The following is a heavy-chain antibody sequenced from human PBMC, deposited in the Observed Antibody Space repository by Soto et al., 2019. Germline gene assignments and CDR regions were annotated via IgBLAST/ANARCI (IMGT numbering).Heavy chain of an antibody. CDR1: GFTFSTDS. D-gene: IGHD3-22*01. CDR3: ASPTYYYDSSGPPAY. J-gene: IGHJ4*02. CDR2: IIISTNTI. V-gene: IGHV3-48*01. Sequence: GGSLRLSCAASGFTFSTDSMNWVRQAPGKGLEWVSYIIISTNTIFYTDSVKGRYTVSRDTAKNPLYLQMNSLRAEDTAVYYCASPTYYYDSSGPPAYSGQGTLVTVSS.